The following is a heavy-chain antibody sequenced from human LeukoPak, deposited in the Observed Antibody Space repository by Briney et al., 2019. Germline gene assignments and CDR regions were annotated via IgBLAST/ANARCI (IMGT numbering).Heavy chain of an antibody. Sequence: PSETLSLTCTVSGGSISSSHYYWGWMRQPPGKGLEWIGSIYYSGSTYYDPSLKSRVTISVDTSKNQFSLKLSSLTAADTAVHYCARSGGYSSSWSLWGQGTLVTVSS. D-gene: IGHD6-13*01. CDR1: GGSISSSHYY. CDR2: IYYSGST. CDR3: ARSGGYSSSWSL. V-gene: IGHV4-39*07. J-gene: IGHJ4*02.